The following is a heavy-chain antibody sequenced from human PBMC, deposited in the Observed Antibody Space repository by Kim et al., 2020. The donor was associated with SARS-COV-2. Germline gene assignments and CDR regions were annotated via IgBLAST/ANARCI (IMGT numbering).Heavy chain of an antibody. D-gene: IGHD4-17*01. CDR1: GGSFSGYY. J-gene: IGHJ4*02. CDR3: ARGTGYGDYSLFDY. V-gene: IGHV4-34*01. CDR2: INHSGST. Sequence: SETLSLTCAVYGGSFSGYYWSWIRQPPGKGLEWIGEINHSGSTNYNPSLKSRVTISVDTSKNQFSLKLSSVTAADTAVYYCARGTGYGDYSLFDYWGQGTLVTVSS.